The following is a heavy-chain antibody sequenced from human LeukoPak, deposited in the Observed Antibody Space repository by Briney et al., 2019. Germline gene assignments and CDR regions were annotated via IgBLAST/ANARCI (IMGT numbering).Heavy chain of an antibody. Sequence: GASVKVSCTASGGTFSSYAISWVRQAPGQGLEWMGGIIPIFGTANYAQKFQGRVTITADKSTSTAYMELSSLRSEDTAVYYCARVPVGAKPGHRYMDVWGKGTTVTVSS. CDR1: GGTFSSYA. J-gene: IGHJ6*03. CDR3: ARVPVGAKPGHRYMDV. V-gene: IGHV1-69*06. D-gene: IGHD1-26*01. CDR2: IIPIFGTA.